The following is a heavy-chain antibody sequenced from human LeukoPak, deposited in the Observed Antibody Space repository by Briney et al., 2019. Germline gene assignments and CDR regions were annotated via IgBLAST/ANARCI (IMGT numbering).Heavy chain of an antibody. CDR2: INTNSGVT. J-gene: IGHJ6*02. CDR1: GYTFTGYY. D-gene: IGHD3-22*01. Sequence: ALVKVSCKASGYTFTGYYMHWVRQAPGQGLEWMGWINTNSGVTDHAQKFPARVTMTRDTSISTAYMELSRLRSDDTAVYYCARDPVRRNYYDSSGYSREDYGMDVWGQGTTVTVSS. CDR3: ARDPVRRNYYDSSGYSREDYGMDV. V-gene: IGHV1-2*02.